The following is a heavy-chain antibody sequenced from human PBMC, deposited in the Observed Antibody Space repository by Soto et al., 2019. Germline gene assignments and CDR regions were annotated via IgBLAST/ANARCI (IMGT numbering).Heavy chain of an antibody. CDR2: IYYSGST. Sequence: QLQLQESGPGLVKPSETLSLTCTVSGGSISSSSYYWGWIRQPPGKGLEWIGSIYYSGSTYYNPSLKSRVTISVDTSKNQFSLKLSSVTAADTAVYYCARHASLLWFGELLGVGVFDYWGQGTLVTVSS. D-gene: IGHD3-10*01. CDR1: GGSISSSSYY. CDR3: ARHASLLWFGELLGVGVFDY. V-gene: IGHV4-39*01. J-gene: IGHJ4*02.